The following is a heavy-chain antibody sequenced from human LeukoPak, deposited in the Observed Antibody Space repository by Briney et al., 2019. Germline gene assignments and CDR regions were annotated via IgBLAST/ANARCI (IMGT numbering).Heavy chain of an antibody. CDR3: ARGTFYGGNSPFAFDI. Sequence: SGGSLRLSCAASGFTVSSNYMSWVRQAPGKGLEWVSVIYNVGNTHYADSVKGRFTISRDISKNTVYLQMNSLRAEDTAVYYCARGTFYGGNSPFAFDIWGQGTMVTVSS. J-gene: IGHJ3*02. CDR2: IYNVGNT. V-gene: IGHV3-53*01. D-gene: IGHD4-23*01. CDR1: GFTVSSNY.